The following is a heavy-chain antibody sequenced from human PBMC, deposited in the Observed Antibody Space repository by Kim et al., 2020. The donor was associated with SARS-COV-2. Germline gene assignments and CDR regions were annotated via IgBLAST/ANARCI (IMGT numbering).Heavy chain of an antibody. CDR1: GFTVSTNY. CDR3: ARHLNYQSLTGYYRKYRFDF. CDR2: FYDGDRT. D-gene: IGHD3-9*01. Sequence: GGSLRLSCAASGFTVSTNYMIWVRQAPGKGLESVSVFYDGDRTYYADSVKGRFTISRDSSKNTLYLQMNSLRAEDTAVYYCARHLNYQSLTGYYRKYRFDFWGQGTLVTVSS. J-gene: IGHJ4*02. V-gene: IGHV3-66*04.